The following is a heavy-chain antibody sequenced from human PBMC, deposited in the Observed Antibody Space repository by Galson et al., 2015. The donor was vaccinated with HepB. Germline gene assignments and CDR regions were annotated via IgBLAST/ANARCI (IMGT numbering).Heavy chain of an antibody. D-gene: IGHD6-19*01. Sequence: SLRLSCAASEFTFSSYAMSWVRQAPGKGLEWVSAISGSGGSTYYADSVKGRFTISRDNSKNTLYLQMNSLRAEDTAVYYCAKTHSSGWYSGGGSFDYWGQGTLVTVSS. CDR2: ISGSGGST. CDR1: EFTFSSYA. CDR3: AKTHSSGWYSGGGSFDY. J-gene: IGHJ4*02. V-gene: IGHV3-23*01.